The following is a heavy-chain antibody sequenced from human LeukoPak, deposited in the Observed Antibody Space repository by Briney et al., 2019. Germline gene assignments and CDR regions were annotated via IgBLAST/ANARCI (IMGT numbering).Heavy chain of an antibody. CDR2: INSNDGST. CDR1: GYTFIGYW. Sequence: GASVKVSCKGSGYTFIGYWIQWVRQAPGQGLEWVSLINSNDGSTTNAPKFQGRVTMTRDTSTSTVYLDLSSLTSDDTAMYYCARAPRNSSTMLDHWGQGTLVTVSS. D-gene: IGHD6-13*01. J-gene: IGHJ5*02. CDR3: ARAPRNSSTMLDH. V-gene: IGHV1-46*01.